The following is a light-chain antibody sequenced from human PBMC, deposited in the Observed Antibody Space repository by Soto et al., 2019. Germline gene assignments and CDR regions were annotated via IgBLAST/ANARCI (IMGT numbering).Light chain of an antibody. Sequence: QSVLTQPPSASGTPGQRVTISCCGSSSNIGSNYVYWYQQLPGTAPKLLIYSNNQRPSGVPDRFSGSKSGTSASLAISGLRSEDEADYYCTAWDDSLSGPVVFGGGTKLTVL. CDR2: SNN. CDR1: SSNIGSNY. CDR3: TAWDDSLSGPVV. V-gene: IGLV1-47*02. J-gene: IGLJ2*01.